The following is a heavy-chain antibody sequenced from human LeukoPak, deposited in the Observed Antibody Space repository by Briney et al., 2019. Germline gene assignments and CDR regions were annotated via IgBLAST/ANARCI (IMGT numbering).Heavy chain of an antibody. J-gene: IGHJ5*02. CDR1: GGSISSGSYY. D-gene: IGHD3-3*01. CDR3: TRAAKMRFLEWFPFDP. CDR2: IHTSGST. V-gene: IGHV4-61*02. Sequence: SQTLSLTCTVSGGSISSGSYYWTWIRQPAGKGLEWIGRIHTSGSTGSIPSLKSRVTISLDTSKNQFSLRLSSVTAADTAVYYCTRAAKMRFLEWFPFDPWGQGTLVTVSS.